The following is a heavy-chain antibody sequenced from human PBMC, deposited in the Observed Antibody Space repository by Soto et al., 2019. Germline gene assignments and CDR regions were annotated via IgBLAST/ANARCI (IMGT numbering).Heavy chain of an antibody. D-gene: IGHD3-22*01. CDR2: IIPIFGTA. CDR3: ARYTDYYDSSGYLDY. Sequence: ASVKVSCKASGGTFSSYAISWVRQAPGQGLEWMGGIIPIFGTADYAQKFQGRVTITADKSTSTAYMELSSLGSEDTAVYYCARYTDYYDSSGYLDYWGQGTLVTVSS. CDR1: GGTFSSYA. V-gene: IGHV1-69*06. J-gene: IGHJ4*02.